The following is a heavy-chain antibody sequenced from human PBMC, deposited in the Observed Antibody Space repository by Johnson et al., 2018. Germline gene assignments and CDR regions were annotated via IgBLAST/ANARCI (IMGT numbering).Heavy chain of an antibody. CDR3: AREGPFYYMDV. V-gene: IGHV3-30-3*01. CDR2: ISYDGSNK. CDR1: GFTFSSYA. J-gene: IGHJ6*03. Sequence: VQLVESGGGVVQPGRSLRLCCAASGFTFSSYAMHGVRQAPGKGLEWVAVISYDGSNKYYEDSVKGRFTISRDNSKNTLYLQMNSLRAEDTAVYYCAREGPFYYMDVWGKGTTVIVSS.